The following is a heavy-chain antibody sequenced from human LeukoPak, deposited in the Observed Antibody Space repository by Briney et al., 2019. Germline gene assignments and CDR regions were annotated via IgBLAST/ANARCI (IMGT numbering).Heavy chain of an antibody. Sequence: PSETLSLTCNVSGYSISSGSYWGWIRQPPGKGLEWIGYIYYTGSTNYSPSLKSRVTISVDTSKNQFSLKLRSVTAADTAVYYCARISSSNWYNERGAFDVWGQGTMVTVSS. CDR1: GYSISSGSY. J-gene: IGHJ3*01. V-gene: IGHV4-38-2*02. CDR2: IYYTGST. D-gene: IGHD6-13*01. CDR3: ARISSSNWYNERGAFDV.